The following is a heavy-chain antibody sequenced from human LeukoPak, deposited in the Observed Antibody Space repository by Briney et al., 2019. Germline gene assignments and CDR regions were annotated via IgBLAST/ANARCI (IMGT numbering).Heavy chain of an antibody. J-gene: IGHJ6*04. CDR1: GYTFTSYG. CDR3: ARDHDFTIFGVVPGSLDV. D-gene: IGHD3-3*01. Sequence: ASVKVSCKASGYTFTSYGISWVRQAPGQGLEWMGWIGAYNGNTNYAQKLQGRVTMTTDTSTSTAYMELRSLRSDDTAVYYCARDHDFTIFGVVPGSLDVWGKGTTVTVSS. CDR2: IGAYNGNT. V-gene: IGHV1-18*01.